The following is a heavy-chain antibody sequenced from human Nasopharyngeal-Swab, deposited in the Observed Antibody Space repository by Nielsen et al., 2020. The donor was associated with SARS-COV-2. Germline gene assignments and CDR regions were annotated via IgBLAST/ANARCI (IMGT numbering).Heavy chain of an antibody. CDR1: GFTFDDYA. D-gene: IGHD4-11*01. J-gene: IGHJ4*02. CDR2: ISWNGNIR. V-gene: IGHV3-9*01. CDR3: TKGRADYSNPSFDN. Sequence: GGSLRLSCAASGFTFDDYAMYWVRQAPGKGLEWVSGISWNGNIRGHADSVEGRFTISRDNARSSLYLQMDSLRPDDTAFYYCTKGRADYSNPSFDNWGQGTLVTVPS.